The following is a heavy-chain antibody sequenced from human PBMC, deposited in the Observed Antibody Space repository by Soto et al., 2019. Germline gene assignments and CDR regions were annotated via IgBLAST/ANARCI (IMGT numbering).Heavy chain of an antibody. CDR3: APHPGGGGY. Sequence: EVQLVESGGGLIQPGGSLRLSCAVSGFTVSNNYMSWVRQAPGKGLEGVSVIYSGGYTAYGDSVKGRFTISRDNSKNTIFLQLKTLSPPDTPLFSRAPHPGGGGYWGQGTLVTVSS. J-gene: IGHJ4*02. V-gene: IGHV3-53*01. CDR1: GFTVSNNY. D-gene: IGHD3-10*01. CDR2: IYSGGYT.